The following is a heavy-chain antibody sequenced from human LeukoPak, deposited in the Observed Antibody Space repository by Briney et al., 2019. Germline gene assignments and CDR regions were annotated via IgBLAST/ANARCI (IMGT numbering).Heavy chain of an antibody. Sequence: GGSLRLSCEASGFTFSSYDMNWVRQASGKGLELVSVISGSGGSTDCADAVKGRFSISRDNSKNTLYLQMNSLRAEDTAVYYCAKGQLWFGEFSYFDYWGQGTLVTVSS. V-gene: IGHV3-23*01. CDR1: GFTFSSYD. CDR3: AKGQLWFGEFSYFDY. D-gene: IGHD3-10*01. CDR2: ISGSGGST. J-gene: IGHJ4*02.